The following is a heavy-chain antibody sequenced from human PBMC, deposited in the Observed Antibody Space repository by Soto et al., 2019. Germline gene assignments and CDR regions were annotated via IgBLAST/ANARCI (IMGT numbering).Heavy chain of an antibody. V-gene: IGHV1-69*01. J-gene: IGHJ4*02. CDR3: PRLGRWGVTPSWDDY. D-gene: IGHD1-26*01. CDR2: VIPIYGTA. Sequence: QVQLVPSWAEVKKRGSSVKVSCKVAGGTFSSYAISWVRQSPGQGLEWMVGVIPIYGTANYAQKFQGRVSIAMDESRSTAYMYLSSLRSEDTAVYYCPRLGRWGVTPSWDDYWGQGPLVTVSS. CDR1: GGTFSSYA.